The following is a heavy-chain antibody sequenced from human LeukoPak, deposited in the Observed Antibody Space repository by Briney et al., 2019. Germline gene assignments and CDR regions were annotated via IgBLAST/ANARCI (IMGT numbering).Heavy chain of an antibody. D-gene: IGHD3-10*01. J-gene: IGHJ4*02. CDR1: GFTFSSYW. CDR2: ISGSGGST. V-gene: IGHV3-23*01. CDR3: AKQHVRGVTDAFDY. Sequence: GGSLRLSCAAPGFTFSSYWMSWVRQAPGKGLEWVSAISGSGGSTYYADSVKGRFTISRDNSKNTLYLQMNSLRAEDTAVYYCAKQHVRGVTDAFDYWGQGTLVTVSS.